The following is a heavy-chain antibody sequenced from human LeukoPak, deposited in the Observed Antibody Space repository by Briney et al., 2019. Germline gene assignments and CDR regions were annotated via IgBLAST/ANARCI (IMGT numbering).Heavy chain of an antibody. CDR3: ARDHCGGDCYADY. CDR1: GFTFSSYG. V-gene: IGHV3-33*01. J-gene: IGHJ4*02. Sequence: PGGSLRLSCAASGFTFSSYGMHWVRQAPGKGLEWVAVIWYDGSNKYCADSVKGRFTISRDNSKNTLYLQMNSLRAEDTAVYYCARDHCGGDCYADYWGQGTLVTVSS. D-gene: IGHD2-21*02. CDR2: IWYDGSNK.